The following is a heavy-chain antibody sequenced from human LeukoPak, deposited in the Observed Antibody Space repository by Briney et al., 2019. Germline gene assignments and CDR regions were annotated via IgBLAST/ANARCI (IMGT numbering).Heavy chain of an antibody. CDR2: IFYSGST. Sequence: SETLSLTCTVSGGSIGGYYWTWVRQPPGKGLEWLGYIFYSGSTTYNPSLKSRVSISIASSKNQFSLKVNSVTAADTAVYYCARVLYRPRDVFDLWGQGTLVTVSA. J-gene: IGHJ3*01. CDR1: GGSIGGYY. V-gene: IGHV4-59*01. CDR3: ARVLYRPRDVFDL. D-gene: IGHD2-8*01.